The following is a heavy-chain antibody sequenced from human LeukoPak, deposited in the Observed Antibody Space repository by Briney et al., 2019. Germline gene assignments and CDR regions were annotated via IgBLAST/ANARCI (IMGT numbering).Heavy chain of an antibody. D-gene: IGHD3-3*01. V-gene: IGHV1-2*02. CDR2: INPNSGGT. Sequence: ASVKVSCKASGDTFNNYAISWLRQAPGQGLEWLGWINPNSGGTDYAPKFQGRVTMTRDMSSSTAYMELKSLRSDDTAVYYCAREYYDFSSGYWTWGQGTLVTV. J-gene: IGHJ5*02. CDR3: AREYYDFSSGYWT. CDR1: GDTFNNYA.